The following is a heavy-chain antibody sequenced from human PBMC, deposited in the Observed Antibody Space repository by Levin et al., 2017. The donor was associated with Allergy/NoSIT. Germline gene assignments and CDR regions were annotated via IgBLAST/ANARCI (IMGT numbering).Heavy chain of an antibody. CDR2: INHSGTT. CDR1: GGSFSSYF. CDR3: ARGTAHFDY. D-gene: IGHD4-17*01. Sequence: SETLSLTCVVYGGSFSSYFWTWIRQPPGKGLEWVGQINHSGTTNYNPSLKSRVTISVDTSKNQFSLKLSSVTAADTAVYYCARGTAHFDYWGQGTLVTVAS. J-gene: IGHJ4*02. V-gene: IGHV4-34*01.